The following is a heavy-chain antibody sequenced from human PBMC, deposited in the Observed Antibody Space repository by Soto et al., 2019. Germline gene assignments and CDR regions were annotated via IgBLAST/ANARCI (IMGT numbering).Heavy chain of an antibody. D-gene: IGHD6-13*01. CDR3: ARGIRAAGTSFWFDP. V-gene: IGHV4-30-2*01. Sequence: QLQLQESGSGLVKPSQTLSLTCAVSGGSISSGGYSWSWIRQPPGKGLEWIGYLYHSGSTYYNPSLKSRVTISVDRSKNQFSLKLSSVTAADTAVYYCARGIRAAGTSFWFDPWGQGTLVTVSS. CDR2: LYHSGST. CDR1: GGSISSGGYS. J-gene: IGHJ5*02.